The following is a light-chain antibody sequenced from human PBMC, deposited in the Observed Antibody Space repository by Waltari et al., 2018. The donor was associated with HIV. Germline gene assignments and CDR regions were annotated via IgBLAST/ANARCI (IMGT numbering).Light chain of an antibody. Sequence: QSVLTQPPSASGTPGQRVTISCSGSSSTTGSNTVTWYQQLPGTAPKLLIYNNNLRPSGVPDRFSGSKSGTSASLAISGLQSEDEADYYCAAWDDSLLYVFGTGTKVTVL. J-gene: IGLJ1*01. CDR2: NNN. V-gene: IGLV1-44*01. CDR3: AAWDDSLLYV. CDR1: SSTTGSNT.